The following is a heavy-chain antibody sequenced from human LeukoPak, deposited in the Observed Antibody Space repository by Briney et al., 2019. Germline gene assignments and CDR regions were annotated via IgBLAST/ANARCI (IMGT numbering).Heavy chain of an antibody. J-gene: IGHJ3*01. Sequence: GGSLRLSCAASGFTFSSYWMHWVRQAPGKGLVWVSRINGDGSGTSYADSVKGRFTISRDNAKNSLYLQVNSLRAEDTAIYYCAVGANPGAFDFWGQGTMVTVSS. D-gene: IGHD1-26*01. V-gene: IGHV3-74*01. CDR2: INGDGSGT. CDR3: AVGANPGAFDF. CDR1: GFTFSSYW.